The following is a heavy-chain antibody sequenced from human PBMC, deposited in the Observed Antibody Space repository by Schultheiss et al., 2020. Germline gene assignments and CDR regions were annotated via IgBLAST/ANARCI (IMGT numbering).Heavy chain of an antibody. J-gene: IGHJ6*02. Sequence: SQTLSLTCTVSGGSISSSSYYWGWIRQPPGKGLEWIGSIYYSGSTYYNPSLKSRVTISVDTSKNQFSLKLSSVTAADTAVYYCARESSSTSREGYYYGMDVWGQGTTVNVYS. D-gene: IGHD2-2*01. V-gene: IGHV4-39*07. CDR1: GGSISSSSYY. CDR2: IYYSGST. CDR3: ARESSSTSREGYYYGMDV.